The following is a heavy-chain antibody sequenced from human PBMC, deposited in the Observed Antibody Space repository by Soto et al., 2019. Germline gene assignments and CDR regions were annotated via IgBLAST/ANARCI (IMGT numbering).Heavy chain of an antibody. CDR3: AIDTGFYGGYNWFDP. CDR2: IYYTGTT. CDR1: GGSISGAAYY. V-gene: IGHV4-31*03. D-gene: IGHD3-16*01. Sequence: QVQLQESGPGLLKPSQTLSLTCTVSGGSISGAAYYWGWIRHPPAKGLEWIGYIYYTGTTYYRPSLESRVTISLDTSKNPFSLKLTSVTAADTAVYYCAIDTGFYGGYNWFDPWGQGTLVTVSS. J-gene: IGHJ5*02.